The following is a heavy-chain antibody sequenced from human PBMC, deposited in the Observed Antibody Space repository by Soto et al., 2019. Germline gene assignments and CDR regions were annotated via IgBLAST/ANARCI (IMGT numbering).Heavy chain of an antibody. Sequence: EVQLVESGGGLVKPGGSLRVSCAASGFTFTNVWMSWVRQAPGKGLGWLGVSKSETDGGTTEYAAPVKGRFTISRDDSKNTLFLQMHSLKSDDTAVYYCTAGGVIASHWGQGTLVTVSS. CDR1: GFTFTNVW. CDR2: SKSETDGGTT. D-gene: IGHD2-21*01. V-gene: IGHV3-15*01. J-gene: IGHJ4*02. CDR3: TAGGVIASH.